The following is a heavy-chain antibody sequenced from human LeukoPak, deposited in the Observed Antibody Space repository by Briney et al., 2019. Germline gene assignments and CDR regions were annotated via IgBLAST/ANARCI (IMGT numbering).Heavy chain of an antibody. D-gene: IGHD3-9*01. V-gene: IGHV4-34*01. CDR2: INHSGST. CDR1: GFTFSDDY. CDR3: ARAPTLLRYFDWLSDV. J-gene: IGHJ6*04. Sequence: LRLSCAASGFTFSDDYMSWIRQPPGKGLEWIGEINHSGSTNYNPSLKSRVTISVDTSKNQFSLKLSSVTAADTAVYYCARAPTLLRYFDWLSDVWGKGTTVTVSS.